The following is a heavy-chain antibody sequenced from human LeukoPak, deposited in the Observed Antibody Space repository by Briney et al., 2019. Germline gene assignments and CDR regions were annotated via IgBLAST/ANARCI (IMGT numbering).Heavy chain of an antibody. CDR1: GGSFSGYY. J-gene: IGHJ5*02. V-gene: IGHV4-34*01. Sequence: PSETLSLTCVVYGGSFSGYYWSWIRQPPGKGLEWIGEINHSGSTNYNPSLKSRVTISVDTSKNQFSLKLSSVTAADTAVYYCARGQRGFLEWLDWFDPWGQGTLVTVSS. CDR3: ARGQRGFLEWLDWFDP. CDR2: INHSGST. D-gene: IGHD3-3*01.